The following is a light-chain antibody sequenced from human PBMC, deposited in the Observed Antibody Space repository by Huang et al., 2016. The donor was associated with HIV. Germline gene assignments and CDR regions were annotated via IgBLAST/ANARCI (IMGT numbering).Light chain of an antibody. CDR2: AAS. Sequence: DIQMTQSPSSLSASVGDRVTITCRASQNIATFLNWYHQKPGKAPQLLIYAASNLQRGVPSRFSCSGSGTDFTLTINSLQPEDFATYYCQQSYSTPLYTFGQGTKLEIK. J-gene: IGKJ2*01. CDR3: QQSYSTPLYT. CDR1: QNIATF. V-gene: IGKV1-39*01.